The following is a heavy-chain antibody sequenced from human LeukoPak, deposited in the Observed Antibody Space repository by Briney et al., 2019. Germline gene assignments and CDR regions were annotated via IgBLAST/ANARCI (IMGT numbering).Heavy chain of an antibody. CDR3: SRANAITGWFDP. Sequence: WETLSLTCTVSGGSISSYYWSWIRQPAGKGLEWIGRTHPSVRNYYNPSLKSRVTMSVDTSKNQFSLKLNSVTAADTAVYYCSRANAITGWFDPWGQGTLVTVSS. D-gene: IGHD1-14*01. CDR1: GGSISSYY. J-gene: IGHJ5*02. CDR2: THPSVRN. V-gene: IGHV4-4*07.